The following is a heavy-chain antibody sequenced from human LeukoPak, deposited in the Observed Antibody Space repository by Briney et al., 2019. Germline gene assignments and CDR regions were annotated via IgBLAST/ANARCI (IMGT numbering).Heavy chain of an antibody. D-gene: IGHD3-22*01. J-gene: IGHJ4*02. CDR1: GFTFSDYY. Sequence: GGSLRLSCAASGFTFSDYYMSWIRQAPGKGLEWVSYISSSGSTIYYADSVKGRFTISRDNAKNSLYLQTNSLRAEDTAVYYCARDYLDSSGYYYFDYWGQGTLVTVSS. V-gene: IGHV3-11*04. CDR2: ISSSGSTI. CDR3: ARDYLDSSGYYYFDY.